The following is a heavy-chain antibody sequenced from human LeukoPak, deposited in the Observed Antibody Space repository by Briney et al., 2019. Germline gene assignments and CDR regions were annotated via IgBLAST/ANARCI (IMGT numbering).Heavy chain of an antibody. V-gene: IGHV3-9*01. CDR1: GFTFDDYA. CDR3: ARDKWFGETDY. J-gene: IGHJ4*02. D-gene: IGHD3-10*01. Sequence: PGRSLRLSCAASGFTFDDYAMHWVRQAPGKGLEWVSGISWNSGSIGYADSVKGRFTISRDNAKNSLYLQMNSLRAEDTAVYYCARDKWFGETDYWGQGTLVTVSS. CDR2: ISWNSGSI.